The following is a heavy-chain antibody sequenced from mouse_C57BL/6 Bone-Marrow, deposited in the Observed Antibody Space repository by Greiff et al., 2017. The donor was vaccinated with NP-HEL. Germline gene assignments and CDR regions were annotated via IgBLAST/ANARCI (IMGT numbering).Heavy chain of an antibody. J-gene: IGHJ1*03. CDR1: GYTFTSYW. CDR2: IHPNSGST. V-gene: IGHV1-64*01. D-gene: IGHD2-4*01. CDR3: AREDYDVAWYFEV. Sequence: QVQLQQPGAELVKPGASVKLSCKASGYTFTSYWMHWVKQRPGQGLEWIGMIHPNSGSTNYNEKFKSKATLTVDKSSSTAYMQLSSLTSEDSAVYYCAREDYDVAWYFEVWGTGTTVTVSS.